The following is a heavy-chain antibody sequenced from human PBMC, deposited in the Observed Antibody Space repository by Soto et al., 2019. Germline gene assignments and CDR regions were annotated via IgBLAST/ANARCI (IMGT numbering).Heavy chain of an antibody. CDR3: AKDWYR. CDR1: CITFTSYR. Sequence: GGSLRLSYAASCITFTSYRMHWVRQPRGKGLEWVEVISYDGSKKYYVESVKGRLTISRDNSKNTLYLHMNSLRLEDTAGYYCAKDWYRWGQGTLVTVSS. J-gene: IGHJ4*02. CDR2: ISYDGSKK. V-gene: IGHV3-30*18. D-gene: IGHD1-20*01.